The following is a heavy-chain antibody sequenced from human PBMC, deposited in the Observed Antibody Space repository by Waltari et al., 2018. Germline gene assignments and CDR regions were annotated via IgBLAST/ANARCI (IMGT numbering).Heavy chain of an antibody. D-gene: IGHD5-18*01. CDR1: GFPFNRYG. CDR3: XKEKAQRQPFDX. Sequence: KLXESGGGXVQPGRSLRXSCAASGFPFNRYGMHWVRQAPGKGLEXVTIIXYDGSXTHYADSVKGXFTISRDNFDNTVSLQMXSLRPDDTXIXYCXKEKAQRQPFDXWGQGTLVIVSS. CDR2: IXYDGSXT. V-gene: IGHV3-30*18. J-gene: IGHJ4*02.